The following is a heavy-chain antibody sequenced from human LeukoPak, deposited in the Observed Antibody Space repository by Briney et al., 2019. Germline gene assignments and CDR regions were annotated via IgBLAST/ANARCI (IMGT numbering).Heavy chain of an antibody. J-gene: IGHJ4*02. CDR2: INPNSGGT. CDR3: ARLVGATTGQDY. V-gene: IGHV1-2*06. CDR1: GYTFTGYY. Sequence: ASVKLSCKASGYTFTGYYMHWVRQAPGQGLEWMGRINPNSGGTNYAQKFQGRVTMTRDTSISTAYMELSRLRSDDTAVYYCARLVGATTGQDYWGQGTLVTVSS. D-gene: IGHD1-26*01.